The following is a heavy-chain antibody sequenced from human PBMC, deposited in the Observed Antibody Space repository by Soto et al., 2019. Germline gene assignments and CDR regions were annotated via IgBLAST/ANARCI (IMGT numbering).Heavy chain of an antibody. J-gene: IGHJ4*02. D-gene: IGHD2-8*01. CDR2: ISGNGGNT. CDR1: EFTFSSFA. V-gene: IGHV3-23*01. Sequence: EMQLLESGGDLVQPGGSLRLSCAASEFTFSSFAMIWVRQAPGKGLEWVSLISGNGGNTYYADSVKGRFTISRYNSNNTVYLQMNSMRAEDTAVYYCAKRSNYCTTGVYFIADYWCQGTLVTVAS. CDR3: AKRSNYCTTGVYFIADY.